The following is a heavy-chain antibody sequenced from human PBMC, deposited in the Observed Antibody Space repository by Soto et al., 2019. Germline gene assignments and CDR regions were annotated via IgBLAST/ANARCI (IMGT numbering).Heavy chain of an antibody. CDR1: GFTFSTYW. Sequence: EVQLVESGGGLVQPGGSLRLSCAASGFTFSTYWMHWVRQAPGKGLVWVSRINSDGSSTNYADSVKGRFTISRDNAENTLSLEINNLRAEDTAVYYCARDYYTRLGHCSGGGCPLDYWGQGTLVTVSS. J-gene: IGHJ4*02. CDR2: INSDGSST. D-gene: IGHD2-15*01. V-gene: IGHV3-74*01. CDR3: ARDYYTRLGHCSGGGCPLDY.